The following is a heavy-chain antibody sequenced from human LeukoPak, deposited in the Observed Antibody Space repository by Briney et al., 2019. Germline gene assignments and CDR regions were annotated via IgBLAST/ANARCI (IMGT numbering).Heavy chain of an antibody. CDR3: ARVPGGSGRLRYYYYGMDV. Sequence: PSETLSLTCTVSGGSISSGSYYWSWIRQPAGKGLEWIGRIYTSGSTNYNPSLKSRVTISVDTSKNQFSLKLSSVTAADTAVYYCARVPGGSGRLRYYYYGMDVWGQGTTVTVSS. CDR1: GGSISSGSYY. D-gene: IGHD6-19*01. V-gene: IGHV4-61*02. CDR2: IYTSGST. J-gene: IGHJ6*02.